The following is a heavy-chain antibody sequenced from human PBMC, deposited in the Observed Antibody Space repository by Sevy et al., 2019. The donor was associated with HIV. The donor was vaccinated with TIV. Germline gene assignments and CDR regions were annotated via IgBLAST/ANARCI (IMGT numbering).Heavy chain of an antibody. CDR3: ARGGSTGLDY. Sequence: GGSLGLSCAASGFTFSSYSMNWVRQAPGKGLEWVSSISSSSSYIYYADSVKGRFTISRDNAKNSLYLQMNSLRAEDTAVYYCARGGSTGLDYWGQGTLVTVSS. J-gene: IGHJ4*02. V-gene: IGHV3-21*01. CDR1: GFTFSSYS. CDR2: ISSSSSYI. D-gene: IGHD3-16*01.